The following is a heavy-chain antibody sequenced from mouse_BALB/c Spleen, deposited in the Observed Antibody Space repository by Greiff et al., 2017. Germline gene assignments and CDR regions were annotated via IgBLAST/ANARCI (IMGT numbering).Heavy chain of an antibody. V-gene: IGHV7-1*02. CDR1: GFTFSDFY. J-gene: IGHJ4*01. D-gene: IGHD1-2*01. Sequence: EVKVVESGGGLVQPGGSLRLSCATSGFTFSDFYMEWVRQPPGKRLEWIAASRNKANDYTTEYSASVKGRFIVSRDTSQSILYLQMNALRAEDTAIYYCATLLGYAMDYWGQGTSVTVSS. CDR3: ATLLGYAMDY. CDR2: SRNKANDYTT.